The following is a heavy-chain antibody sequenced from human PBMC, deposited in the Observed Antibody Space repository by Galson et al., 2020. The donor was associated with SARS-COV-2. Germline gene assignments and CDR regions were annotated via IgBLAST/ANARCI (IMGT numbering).Heavy chain of an antibody. Sequence: GESLKISCAASGFTFDDYGMSWVRQAPGKGLEWVSGINWNGGSTGYADSVKGRFTISRDNAKNSLYLQMNSLRAEDTALYHCATSYSSSWYVFDYWGQGTLVTVSS. V-gene: IGHV3-20*01. J-gene: IGHJ4*02. D-gene: IGHD6-13*01. CDR3: ATSYSSSWYVFDY. CDR1: GFTFDDYG. CDR2: INWNGGST.